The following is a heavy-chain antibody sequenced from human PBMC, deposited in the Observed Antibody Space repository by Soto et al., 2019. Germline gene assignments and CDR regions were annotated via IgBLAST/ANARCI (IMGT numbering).Heavy chain of an antibody. J-gene: IGHJ4*02. V-gene: IGHV4-34*01. Sequence: QVQLQQWGAGLLKPSETLSLTCAVYGGSFSGYYWSWIRQPPGKGLEWIGEINHSGSTNYNPSLKSRVTISVDTSKNQFSLKLSSVTAADTAVYYCARALTIFGVPSRDFDYWGQGTLDTVSS. D-gene: IGHD3-3*01. CDR1: GGSFSGYY. CDR3: ARALTIFGVPSRDFDY. CDR2: INHSGST.